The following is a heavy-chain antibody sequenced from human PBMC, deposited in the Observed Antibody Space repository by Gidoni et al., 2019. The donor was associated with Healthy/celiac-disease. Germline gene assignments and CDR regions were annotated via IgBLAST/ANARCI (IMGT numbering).Heavy chain of an antibody. J-gene: IGHJ4*02. CDR3: ARDEGIAVAGSTGSFDY. V-gene: IGHV3-30*01. CDR2: ISYDGSNK. Sequence: QVQLVGSGGGVVQPGRSLRLSCAASGFTFSSDAMHWVRQAPGKGLEWVAVISYDGSNKYYADSVKGRFTISRDNSKNTLYLQMNSLRAEDTAVYYCARDEGIAVAGSTGSFDYWGQGTLVTVSS. CDR1: GFTFSSDA. D-gene: IGHD6-19*01.